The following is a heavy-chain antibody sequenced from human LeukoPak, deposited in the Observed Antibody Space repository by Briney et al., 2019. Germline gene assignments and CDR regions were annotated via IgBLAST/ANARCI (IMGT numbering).Heavy chain of an antibody. D-gene: IGHD3-10*01. Sequence: SETLSLTCTVSGGSISSSSYYWGWIRQPPGKGLEWIGYIYYSGSTNYNPSLKSRVTISVDTSKNQFSLKLSSVTAADTAVYYCARASWFGDLGWFDPWGQGTLVTVSS. CDR3: ARASWFGDLGWFDP. J-gene: IGHJ5*02. V-gene: IGHV4-61*05. CDR2: IYYSGST. CDR1: GGSISSSSYY.